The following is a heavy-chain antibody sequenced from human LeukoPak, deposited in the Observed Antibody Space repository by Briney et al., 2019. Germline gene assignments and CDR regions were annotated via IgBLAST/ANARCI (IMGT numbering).Heavy chain of an antibody. D-gene: IGHD3-10*01. CDR2: ISGSGGST. J-gene: IGHJ4*02. Sequence: GGSLRLSCAASGFTFSCYAMSWVRQAPGKGLEWVSAISGSGGSTYYADSVKGRFTISRDNSKNTLYLQMNSLRAEDTAVYYCAKDHYYGSGSKPNTPLDHWGQGTLVTVSS. CDR1: GFTFSCYA. V-gene: IGHV3-23*01. CDR3: AKDHYYGSGSKPNTPLDH.